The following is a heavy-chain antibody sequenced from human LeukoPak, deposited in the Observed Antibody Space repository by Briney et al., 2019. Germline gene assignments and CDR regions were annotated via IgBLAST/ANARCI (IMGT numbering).Heavy chain of an antibody. CDR3: ARGISAYYYYMGV. CDR1: GGSISSYY. Sequence: SETLSLTCTVSGGSISSYYWSWIRQPPRKRLEWIGYIYYSGTTNYNPSLKSRVTISVDTSEKQFSLKLRSMTAEDTAMYYCARGISAYYYYMGVWGKGTTVTVSS. V-gene: IGHV4-59*01. CDR2: IYYSGTT. J-gene: IGHJ6*03.